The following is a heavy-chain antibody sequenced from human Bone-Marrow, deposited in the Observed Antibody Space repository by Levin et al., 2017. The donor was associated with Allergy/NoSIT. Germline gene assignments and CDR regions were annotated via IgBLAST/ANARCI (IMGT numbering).Heavy chain of an antibody. Sequence: GGSLRLSCSASGFTFSDYYMSWIRQAPGKGPEWISYISTTSSYTNYADSVKGRFTISRDNAKSSLNLQMKSLRAEDTAVYYCARDKLGGDSGYASFDAFDLWGQGTLVTVSS. CDR3: ARDKLGGDSGYASFDAFDL. V-gene: IGHV3-11*05. D-gene: IGHD5-12*01. CDR1: GFTFSDYY. CDR2: ISTTSSYT. J-gene: IGHJ3*01.